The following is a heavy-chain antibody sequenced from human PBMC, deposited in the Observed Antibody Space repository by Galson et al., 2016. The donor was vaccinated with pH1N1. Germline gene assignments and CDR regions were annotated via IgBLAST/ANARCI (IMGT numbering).Heavy chain of an antibody. J-gene: IGHJ3*02. CDR1: GYKFASSW. D-gene: IGHD4-17*01. CDR3: ARQNDYGDYRGDAFDI. V-gene: IGHV5-51*01. CDR2: IWLGGSLI. Sequence: QSGAEVTKPGESLKISCKGSGYKFASSWIVWVRQMPGKGLEWMGIIWLGGSLIRYKPSFQGQVTISADKSINIVYLEWSSLKASDTATYDCARQNDYGDYRGDAFDIWGQGTLVTVSS.